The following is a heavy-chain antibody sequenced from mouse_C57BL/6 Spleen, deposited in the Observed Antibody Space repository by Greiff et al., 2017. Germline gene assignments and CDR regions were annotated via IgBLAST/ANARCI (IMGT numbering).Heavy chain of an antibody. Sequence: QVQLQQPGAELVKPGASVKMSCKASGYTFTSYWITWVKQRPGQGLEWIGDIYPGSGSTNYNEKFKSKATLTVDTSSSTAYMQLSSLTSEDSAVYYCARSGGNYGSRYDYFDYWGQGTTLTVSS. CDR2: IYPGSGST. V-gene: IGHV1-55*01. D-gene: IGHD1-1*01. CDR1: GYTFTSYW. J-gene: IGHJ2*01. CDR3: ARSGGNYGSRYDYFDY.